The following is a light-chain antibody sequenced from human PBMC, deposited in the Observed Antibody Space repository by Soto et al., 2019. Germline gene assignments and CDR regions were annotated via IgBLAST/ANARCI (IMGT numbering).Light chain of an antibody. CDR1: QGISSF. J-gene: IGKJ5*01. Sequence: DLQLTQSPSFLSASLGDRVTITCRASQGISSFLAWYQQKPGKVPKLLIYAASTLQGGVPSRFSGSGSGTQFTLTISSLQPEDVATYYCQQIHTYPITFGQGTRLE. CDR2: AAS. CDR3: QQIHTYPIT. V-gene: IGKV1-9*01.